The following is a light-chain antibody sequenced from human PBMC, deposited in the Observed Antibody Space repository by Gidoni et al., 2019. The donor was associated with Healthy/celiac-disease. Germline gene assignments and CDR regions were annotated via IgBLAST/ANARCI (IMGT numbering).Light chain of an antibody. CDR1: QSVSRSY. CDR3: QQYGSSPRT. J-gene: IGKJ1*01. Sequence: EIVLTQSPGTLSWSPGERATLSCRASQSVSRSYLAWYQQKPGQAPRLLIYGASSRATGIPDRFSGSGSGTDFTLTISRLEPEDFAVYYCQQYGSSPRTFGQGTKLEIK. V-gene: IGKV3-20*01. CDR2: GAS.